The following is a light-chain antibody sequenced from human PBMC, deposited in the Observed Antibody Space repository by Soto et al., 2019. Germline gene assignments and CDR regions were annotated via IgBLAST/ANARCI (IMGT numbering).Light chain of an antibody. Sequence: QSVLTQPPSASGTPGQRVTISCSGSSTNIGSNTVNWYQQHPGTAAKLLIYSNNQRPSGVPDLFSGYKSGTSASLAISGHQSEDEADYYCAAWDDSLNGVVFGRGTKLTVL. CDR3: AAWDDSLNGVV. CDR2: SNN. V-gene: IGLV1-44*01. CDR1: STNIGSNT. J-gene: IGLJ2*01.